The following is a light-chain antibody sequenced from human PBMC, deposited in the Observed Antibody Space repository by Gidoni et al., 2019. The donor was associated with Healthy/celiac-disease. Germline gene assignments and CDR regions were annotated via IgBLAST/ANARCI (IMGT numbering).Light chain of an antibody. V-gene: IGKV3-15*01. CDR3: QQYNNWPRT. CDR2: GAS. CDR1: QSVSSN. Sequence: EIVMTQSPATLSVSPGERATLSCRASQSVSSNLAWYQQKPGQAPRLLIYGASTRATGIPARFSVSGSGTEFTLTISSLQSEDFAVYYCQQYNNWPRTFGQXTKVEIK. J-gene: IGKJ1*01.